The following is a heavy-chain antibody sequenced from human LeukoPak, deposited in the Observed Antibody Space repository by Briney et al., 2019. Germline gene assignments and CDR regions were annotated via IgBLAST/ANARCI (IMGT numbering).Heavy chain of an antibody. D-gene: IGHD3-10*01. Sequence: SETLSLTCTVSGGSISSYYWSWLRQPPGKGLEWIGYIYYSGSTNYNPSLKSRVTISVDTSKNQFSLKLSSVTAADTAVYYCASGAWFGELLPAYWGQGTLVTVSS. V-gene: IGHV4-59*08. CDR3: ASGAWFGELLPAY. CDR2: IYYSGST. CDR1: GGSISSYY. J-gene: IGHJ4*02.